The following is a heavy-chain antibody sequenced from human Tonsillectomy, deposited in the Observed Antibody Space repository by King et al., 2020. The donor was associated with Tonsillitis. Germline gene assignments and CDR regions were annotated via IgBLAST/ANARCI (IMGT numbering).Heavy chain of an antibody. V-gene: IGHV3-30*02. CDR1: GFTFSSYG. J-gene: IGHJ4*02. D-gene: IGHD1-14*01. Sequence: VQLVESGGGVVQPGESLRLSCEPSGFTFSSYGMNWVRQAPGKGLEWVAYIRYDGRIKNYADSVNGRFTISRDNSKNTLYLQMSSLRTEDTAVYYCARELPGSSYYFDYWGQGTLVTVSS. CDR2: IRYDGRIK. CDR3: ARELPGSSYYFDY.